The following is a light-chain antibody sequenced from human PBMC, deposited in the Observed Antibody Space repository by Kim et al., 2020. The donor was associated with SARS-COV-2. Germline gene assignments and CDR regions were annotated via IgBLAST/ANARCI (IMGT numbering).Light chain of an antibody. CDR1: QNINHW. J-gene: IGKJ1*01. V-gene: IGKV1-5*03. CDR3: QHYWT. Sequence: DIQMTQSPSTLSASVGDRVTITCRASQNINHWLAWYEQKPGKAPKLLIYKASILESGVPSRFSGSGSGTEFTLTISSLQPDDFATYYCQHYWTFGQGTKVDIK. CDR2: KAS.